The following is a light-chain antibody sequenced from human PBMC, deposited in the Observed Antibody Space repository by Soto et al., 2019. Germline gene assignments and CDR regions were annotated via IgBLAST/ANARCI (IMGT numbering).Light chain of an antibody. CDR3: AAWDDSLSGRYV. V-gene: IGLV1-47*01. CDR1: TSNIGSNY. Sequence: QSVLTQPPSASATPGQGVTISCSGSTSNIGSNYVYWYQQLPGTAPKLLIYMNNQRPSRVPDRFSGSKSGTSASLAISGLRSEDEADYYCAAWDDSLSGRYVFGTGTQLTVL. CDR2: MNN. J-gene: IGLJ1*01.